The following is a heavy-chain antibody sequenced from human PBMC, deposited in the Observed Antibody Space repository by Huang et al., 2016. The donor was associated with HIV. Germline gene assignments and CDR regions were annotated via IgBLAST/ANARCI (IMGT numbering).Heavy chain of an antibody. D-gene: IGHD2-8*02. CDR1: GFSFSSYG. Sequence: QVWLVESGGGVVQPGRPLRLSCVGSGFSFSSYGIHWVRQAPVKGVEWVAFSSYDGNGRSYAGSVKGRFSISRQNSKSTVSLQMNSLRVEDSGVYFCAKGSGHFDSWGQGTLVTVSP. J-gene: IGHJ5*01. CDR3: AKGSGHFDS. CDR2: SSYDGNGR. V-gene: IGHV3-30*18.